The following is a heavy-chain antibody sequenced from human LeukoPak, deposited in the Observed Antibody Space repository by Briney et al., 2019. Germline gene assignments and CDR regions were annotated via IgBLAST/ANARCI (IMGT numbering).Heavy chain of an antibody. V-gene: IGHV1-69*04. CDR2: IIPILGIA. CDR3: ARAQELERRKDYYYGMDV. CDR1: GYTFTSYG. Sequence: SVKVSCKASGYTFTSYGISWVRQAPGQGLEWMGRIIPILGIANYAQKFQGRVTITADKSTSTAYMELSSLRSEDTAVYYCARAQELERRKDYYYGMDVWGQGTTVTVSS. D-gene: IGHD1-1*01. J-gene: IGHJ6*02.